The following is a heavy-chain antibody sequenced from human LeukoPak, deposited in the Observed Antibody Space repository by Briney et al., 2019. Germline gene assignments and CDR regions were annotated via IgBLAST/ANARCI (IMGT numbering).Heavy chain of an antibody. J-gene: IGHJ4*02. Sequence: GRSLRLSCIASGFTFNTYAIHWVRQAPGKGLEWVAAINGGGSNTYYADSVKGRFTISRDNSKNMVYLQMNSLRADDTAVYYCAKTAVVITFRFDDWGQGALVTVSS. CDR3: AKTAVVITFRFDD. V-gene: IGHV3-23*01. D-gene: IGHD4/OR15-4a*01. CDR1: GFTFNTYA. CDR2: INGGGSNT.